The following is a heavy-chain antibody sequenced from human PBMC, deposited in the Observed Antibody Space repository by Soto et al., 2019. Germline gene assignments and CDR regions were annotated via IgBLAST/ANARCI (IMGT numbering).Heavy chain of an antibody. Sequence: EVQLVESGGGLVQPGGSLRLSCAASGFSFNNYWMHWVRQAPGKGPVWVSRINKDGSVTNYADSVKGRFTISRDNARNTVDLQMNGLRADDRAVYYCGRGDGGDVRSSSRYRAALDVWGQGTMVTVSS. CDR3: GRGDGGDVRSSSRYRAALDV. CDR1: GFSFNNYW. J-gene: IGHJ3*01. V-gene: IGHV3-74*01. CDR2: INKDGSVT. D-gene: IGHD6-13*01.